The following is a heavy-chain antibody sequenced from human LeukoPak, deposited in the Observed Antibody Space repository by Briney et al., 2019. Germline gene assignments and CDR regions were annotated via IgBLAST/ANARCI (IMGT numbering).Heavy chain of an antibody. CDR2: INWVGDTS. Sequence: GGSLRPSCAASGFSFDDYGMHWVGQAAGKGVQGVSSINWVGDTSSYADSVKGRFTVSRDNSKNTLFLQMNSLRAEDTALYYCSFSWGYYSGPGGAFDIWGQGTMVTVSS. V-gene: IGHV3-43D*03. CDR3: SFSWGYYSGPGGAFDI. D-gene: IGHD4-11*01. J-gene: IGHJ3*02. CDR1: GFSFDDYG.